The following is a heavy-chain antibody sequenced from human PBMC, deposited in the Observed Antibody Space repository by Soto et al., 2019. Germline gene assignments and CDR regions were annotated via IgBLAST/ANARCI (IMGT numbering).Heavy chain of an antibody. CDR1: GFTFSSYA. CDR2: VSLGGST. V-gene: IGHV3-23*01. D-gene: IGHD3-10*01. CDR3: AKRRGAVGHFVY. J-gene: IGHJ4*02. Sequence: DVQLLESGGGLVQPEGSLRLSCAASGFTFSSYAMGWVRQGPGKGREWVAVVSLGGSTHYADSVRGRFTISRDNSKSTPSLQMNSLTAEDTAVYLCAKRRGAVGHFVYWGQGALVTVSS.